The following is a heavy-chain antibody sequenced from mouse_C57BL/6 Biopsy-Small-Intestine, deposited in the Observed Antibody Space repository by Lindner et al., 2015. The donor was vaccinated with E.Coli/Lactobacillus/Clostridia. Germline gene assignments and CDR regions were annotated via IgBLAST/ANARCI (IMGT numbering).Heavy chain of an antibody. CDR1: GYSFTDYN. Sequence: VQLQESGAELVKPGASVKISCKASGYSFTDYNMNWVKQSHGKSLEWIGNINPYYGSTSYNQKFKGKATLTVDKSSSTAYMQLNSLTSEDSAVYYCASSLYDGYFVYWGQGTLVTVSA. CDR3: ASSLYDGYFVY. J-gene: IGHJ3*01. CDR2: INPYYGST. V-gene: IGHV1-39*01. D-gene: IGHD2-3*01.